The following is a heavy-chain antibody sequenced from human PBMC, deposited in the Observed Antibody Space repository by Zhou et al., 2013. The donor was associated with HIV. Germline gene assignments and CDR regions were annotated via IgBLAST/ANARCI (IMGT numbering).Heavy chain of an antibody. CDR3: ARVDGTYLKFDY. Sequence: QVQLVQSGAEVKKPGSSVKLSCKTSGVPFSTNSISWVRQAPGQGLEWMGGIMPMFDSTTYAQKFQGRITIIADESTTTAYMQLSRLSSEDTAVYFCARVDGTYLKFDYWAREPRSPS. V-gene: IGHV1-69*12. CDR1: GVPFSTNS. CDR2: IMPMFDST. J-gene: IGHJ4*02. D-gene: IGHD1-26*01.